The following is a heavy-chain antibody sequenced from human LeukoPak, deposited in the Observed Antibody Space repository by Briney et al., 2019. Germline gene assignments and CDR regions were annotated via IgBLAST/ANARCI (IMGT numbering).Heavy chain of an antibody. CDR3: AGDTVTDAFDI. D-gene: IGHD4-17*01. Sequence: PSETLSLTCAVSGGSISSSNWWSWVRQPPGKGLEWVSYISSSGSTIYYADSVKGRFTISRDNSKNTLYLQMNSLRAEDTAVYYCAGDTVTDAFDIWGQGTMVTVSS. CDR2: ISSSGSTI. J-gene: IGHJ3*02. V-gene: IGHV3-48*01. CDR1: GGSISSSN.